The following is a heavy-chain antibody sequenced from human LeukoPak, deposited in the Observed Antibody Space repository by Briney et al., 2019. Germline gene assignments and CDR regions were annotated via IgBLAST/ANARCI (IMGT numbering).Heavy chain of an antibody. V-gene: IGHV3-23*01. CDR2: ISGSGGST. CDR1: GLTFSSYA. D-gene: IGHD2-2*01. CDR3: AKDHAVVVPATSNFDY. J-gene: IGHJ4*02. Sequence: GGSLRLSCAASGLTFSSYAMSWVRQAPGKGLEWVSSISGSGGSTYYADSVKGRFTISRDNSKNTLYLQMNSLRAEDTAEYYCAKDHAVVVPATSNFDYWGQGTLVTVSS.